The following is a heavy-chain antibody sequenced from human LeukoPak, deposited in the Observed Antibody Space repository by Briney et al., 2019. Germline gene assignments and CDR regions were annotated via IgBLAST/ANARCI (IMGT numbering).Heavy chain of an antibody. CDR2: MNPNSGNT. D-gene: IGHD3-22*01. V-gene: IGHV1-8*01. J-gene: IGHJ1*01. Sequence: ASVKVSCMASGYTFTSYDINWVRQATGQGLEWMGWMNPNSGNTGYAQKFQGRVTMTRNTSISTAYMELSSLRSEDTAVYYCARGPDYYDSSGYPFRHWGQGTLVTVSS. CDR1: GYTFTSYD. CDR3: ARGPDYYDSSGYPFRH.